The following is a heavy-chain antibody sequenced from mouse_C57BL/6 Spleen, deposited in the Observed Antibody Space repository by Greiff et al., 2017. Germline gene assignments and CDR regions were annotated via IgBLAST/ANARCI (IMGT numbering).Heavy chain of an antibody. CDR3: ALIYDGYSPFAY. D-gene: IGHD2-3*01. CDR1: GYTFTSYW. V-gene: IGHV1-52*01. CDR2: IDPSDSET. Sequence: QVQLKQPGAELVRPGSSVELSCKASGYTFTSYWMHWVKQRPIQGLEWIGNIDPSDSETHYNQKFKDKATLTVDKSSSTAYMQLSSLTSEDSAVYYCALIYDGYSPFAYWGQGTLVTVSA. J-gene: IGHJ3*01.